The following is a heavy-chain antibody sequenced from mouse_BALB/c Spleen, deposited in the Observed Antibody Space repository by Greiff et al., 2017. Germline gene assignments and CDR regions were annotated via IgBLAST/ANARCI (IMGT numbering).Heavy chain of an antibody. CDR2: IDPANGNT. CDR3: ARDSSSFFAY. Sequence: EVKLQESGAELVKPGASVKLSCTASGFNIKDTYMHWVKQRPEQGLEWIGRIDPANGNTKYDPKFQGKATITADTSSNTAYLQLSSLTSEDTAVYYCARDSSSFFAYWGQGTLVTVSA. D-gene: IGHD3-2*01. J-gene: IGHJ3*01. V-gene: IGHV14-3*02. CDR1: GFNIKDTY.